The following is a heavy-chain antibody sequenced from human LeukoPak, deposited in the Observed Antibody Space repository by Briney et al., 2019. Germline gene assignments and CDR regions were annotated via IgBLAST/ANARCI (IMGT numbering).Heavy chain of an antibody. V-gene: IGHV4-38-2*02. Sequence: SETLSLTCAVSGYSISSGYYWGWIRQPPGKGVEWIGSIYHSGSTYYNPSLKSRVTISVDTSKNQFSLKLSSVTAADTAVYYCARDGGYFAWLSHYYGMDVWGKGTTVTVSS. CDR2: IYHSGST. D-gene: IGHD3-9*01. J-gene: IGHJ6*04. CDR3: ARDGGYFAWLSHYYGMDV. CDR1: GYSISSGYY.